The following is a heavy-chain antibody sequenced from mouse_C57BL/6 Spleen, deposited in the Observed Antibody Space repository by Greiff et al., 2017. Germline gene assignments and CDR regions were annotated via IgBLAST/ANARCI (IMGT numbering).Heavy chain of an antibody. J-gene: IGHJ4*01. CDR1: GYSITSGYY. V-gene: IGHV3-6*01. CDR3: ARGDYGSPMDY. D-gene: IGHD1-1*01. CDR2: ISYDGSN. Sequence: EVKLQESGPGLVKPSQSLSLTCSVTGYSITSGYYWNWIRQFPGNKLEWMGYISYDGSNNYNPSLKNRISITRDTSKNQFFLKLNSVTTEDTATYYGARGDYGSPMDYWGQGTSVTVSS.